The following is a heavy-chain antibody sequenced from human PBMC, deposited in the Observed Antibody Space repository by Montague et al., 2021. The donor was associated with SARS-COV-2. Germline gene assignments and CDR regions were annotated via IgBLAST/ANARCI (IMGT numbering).Heavy chain of an antibody. CDR2: IYHSGST. CDR3: ASSYDSTGRVGY. D-gene: IGHD3-22*01. CDR1: GFSISTGYY. V-gene: IGHV4-38-2*02. Sequence: SETLSLTCTVSGFSISTGYYWGWIRQPPGKGLEWIGSIYHSGSTYYNPSLKSRVTISVDTSKNQFSLKLSSVTAADTAVYYCASSYDSTGRVGYWGQGTLVTVSS. J-gene: IGHJ4*02.